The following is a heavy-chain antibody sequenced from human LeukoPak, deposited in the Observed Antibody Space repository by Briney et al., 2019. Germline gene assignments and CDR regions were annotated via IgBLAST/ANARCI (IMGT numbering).Heavy chain of an antibody. CDR3: ARQRRNPFTIFGVVPHRGAAWFDP. Sequence: PSETLSLTCTVSGGSVNNYYWSWIRQPPGKGLEWIGEINHSGSTNYNPSLKSRVTISVDTSKNQFSLKLSSVTAADTAAYYCARQRRNPFTIFGVVPHRGAAWFDPWGQGTLVTVSS. V-gene: IGHV4-34*01. CDR2: INHSGST. J-gene: IGHJ5*02. D-gene: IGHD3-3*01. CDR1: GGSVNNYY.